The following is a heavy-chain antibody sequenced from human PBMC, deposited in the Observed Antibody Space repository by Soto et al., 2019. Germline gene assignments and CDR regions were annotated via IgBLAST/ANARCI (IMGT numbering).Heavy chain of an antibody. V-gene: IGHV3-21*01. J-gene: IGHJ3*02. CDR2: ISSSSSYI. CDR1: GFTFSSYS. D-gene: IGHD6-19*01. CDR3: ARDALAVAGRRGPDCAFDI. Sequence: GGSLRLSCAASGFTFSSYSMNWVRQAPGKGLEWVSSISSSSSYIYYADSVKGRFTISRDNAKNSLYLKMNSLGAEDTAVYYCARDALAVAGRRGPDCAFDIWGQGTMVTVSS.